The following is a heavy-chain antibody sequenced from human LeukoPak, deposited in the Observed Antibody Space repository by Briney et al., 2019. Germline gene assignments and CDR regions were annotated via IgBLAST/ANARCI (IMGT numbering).Heavy chain of an antibody. CDR3: ARLTTIRGRVGTFDI. Sequence: PGGSLRLSCAASGFTFSSYSMNWVRQAPGKGLEWVSYISSSSSTIYYADSVKGRFTISRDNAKNSLYLQMNSLRAEDTAVYYCARLTTIRGRVGTFDIWGQGTMVTVSS. CDR1: GFTFSSYS. D-gene: IGHD3-3*02. J-gene: IGHJ3*02. CDR2: ISSSSSTI. V-gene: IGHV3-48*01.